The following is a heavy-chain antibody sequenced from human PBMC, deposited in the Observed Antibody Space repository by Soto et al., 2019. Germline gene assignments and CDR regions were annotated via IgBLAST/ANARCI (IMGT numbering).Heavy chain of an antibody. CDR2: IYWDDAK. Sequence: QITLKESGPTLVKPTQTLTLTCTFSGFSLSTRGVGVGWIRQPPGKALEWLALIYWDDAKRYSPSLKSRLTITKDTSKNQVVLTMTNMDPVDTATYYCAHVIYEILTGYYPWFEPWGQGTLVTVSS. J-gene: IGHJ5*02. D-gene: IGHD3-9*01. CDR3: AHVIYEILTGYYPWFEP. CDR1: GFSLSTRGVG. V-gene: IGHV2-5*02.